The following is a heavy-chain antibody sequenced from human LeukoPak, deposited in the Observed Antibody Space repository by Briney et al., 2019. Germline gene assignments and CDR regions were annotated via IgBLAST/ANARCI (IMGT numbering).Heavy chain of an antibody. J-gene: IGHJ4*02. Sequence: SVKVSCKASGGTSSSYAISWVRQAPGQGLEWMGRIIPIFGIANYAQKFQGRVTITADKSTSTAYMELSSLRSEDTAVYYCARDWNDEKGKLGHYFDYWGQGTLVTVSS. D-gene: IGHD1-1*01. CDR2: IIPIFGIA. CDR3: ARDWNDEKGKLGHYFDY. CDR1: GGTSSSYA. V-gene: IGHV1-69*04.